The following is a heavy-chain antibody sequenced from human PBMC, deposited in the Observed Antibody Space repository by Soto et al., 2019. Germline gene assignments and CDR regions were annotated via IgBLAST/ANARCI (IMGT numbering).Heavy chain of an antibody. V-gene: IGHV4-61*01. Sequence: SETLSLTCTVSGGSVSGGSYFWSWVRQPPGKGLEWIGYFYYSGSTKYNPSLKSRVTILEDTSKNQFSLKLNSVTAADTAVYYCAREGRMGTFDYWGQGALVTLL. CDR1: GGSVSGGSYF. CDR2: FYYSGST. D-gene: IGHD1-1*01. J-gene: IGHJ4*02. CDR3: AREGRMGTFDY.